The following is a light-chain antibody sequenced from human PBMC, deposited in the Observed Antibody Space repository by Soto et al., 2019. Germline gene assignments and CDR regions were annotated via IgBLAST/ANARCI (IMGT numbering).Light chain of an antibody. J-gene: IGKJ3*01. Sequence: IPLTQSPSSLSASVGDRVTITCRASQGISSYLAWYQQKPGKAPKLLIYAASTLQSGVPSRFSGSGSGTDFTLTISSLQPEDFATYYCKQLNSYPHFGPGTKVDIK. CDR2: AAS. CDR3: KQLNSYPH. CDR1: QGISSY. V-gene: IGKV1-9*01.